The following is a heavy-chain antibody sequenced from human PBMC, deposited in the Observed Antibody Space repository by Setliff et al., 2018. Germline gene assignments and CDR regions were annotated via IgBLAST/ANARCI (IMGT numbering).Heavy chain of an antibody. Sequence: SETLSLTCAVSGYSISSDYYWGWIRQPPGKGLEWIGSMYHSGSTYYNPSLKSRVPISVDTSKNQFSLKLNYVTAADTAVYYCARALGYCSRTSCYADAFDIWGQGTMVTVSS. CDR1: GYSISSDYY. D-gene: IGHD2-2*01. CDR3: ARALGYCSRTSCYADAFDI. V-gene: IGHV4-38-2*01. CDR2: MYHSGST. J-gene: IGHJ3*02.